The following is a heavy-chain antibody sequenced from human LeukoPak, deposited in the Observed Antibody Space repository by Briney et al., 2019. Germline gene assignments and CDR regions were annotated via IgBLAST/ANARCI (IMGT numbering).Heavy chain of an antibody. Sequence: GASVKVSCKASGYTFTGYYMHWVRQAPGQGLEWMGWINPNSGGTNYAQKFQGRVTMTRDTSISTAYMELSRLRSDDTAVYYCARGGYCTNGVCYRWYFDYWGQGTLVTVSS. V-gene: IGHV1-2*02. D-gene: IGHD2-8*01. CDR3: ARGGYCTNGVCYRWYFDY. J-gene: IGHJ4*02. CDR2: INPNSGGT. CDR1: GYTFTGYY.